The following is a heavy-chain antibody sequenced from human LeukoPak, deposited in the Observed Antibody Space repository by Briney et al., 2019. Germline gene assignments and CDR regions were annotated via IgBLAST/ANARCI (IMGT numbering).Heavy chain of an antibody. Sequence: ASVKVSCKASGYTFTGSYMHWVRQAPGQGLEWMGWINPNSGGTNYAQKFQGRVTMTRDTSISTAYMELSRLRSDDTAVYYCARVRYRLAETYIDYWGQGTLVTVSS. D-gene: IGHD3-16*01. J-gene: IGHJ4*02. CDR1: GYTFTGSY. CDR3: ARVRYRLAETYIDY. CDR2: INPNSGGT. V-gene: IGHV1-2*02.